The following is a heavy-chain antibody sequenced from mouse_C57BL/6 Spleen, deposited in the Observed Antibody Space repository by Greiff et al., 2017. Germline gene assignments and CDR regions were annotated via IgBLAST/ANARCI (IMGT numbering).Heavy chain of an antibody. CDR3: ARHEGYYGFAY. Sequence: EVKLVESGGDLVKPGGSLKLSCAASGFTFSSYGMSWVRQTPDKRLEWVATISSGGSYTYYPDSVKGRFTISRDNAKNTLYLQMSSLKSEDTAMYYCARHEGYYGFAYWGQGTLVTVSA. J-gene: IGHJ3*01. V-gene: IGHV5-6*01. CDR1: GFTFSSYG. CDR2: ISSGGSYT. D-gene: IGHD2-3*01.